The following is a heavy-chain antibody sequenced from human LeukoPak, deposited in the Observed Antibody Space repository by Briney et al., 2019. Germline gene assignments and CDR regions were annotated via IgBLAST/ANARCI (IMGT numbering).Heavy chain of an antibody. J-gene: IGHJ5*02. CDR1: GFTFSSYW. D-gene: IGHD6-13*01. V-gene: IGHV3-7*01. CDR3: ARWRQSSTWYWLDP. CDR2: IRQDGGET. Sequence: GGSLRLSCAASGFTFSSYWMSWVRQAPGKGLEWVANIRQDGGETYYVDSVKGRFTISRDNAKNSLYLQMNRLRVEETAMYYCARWRQSSTWYWLDPWGQGTLVTVSP.